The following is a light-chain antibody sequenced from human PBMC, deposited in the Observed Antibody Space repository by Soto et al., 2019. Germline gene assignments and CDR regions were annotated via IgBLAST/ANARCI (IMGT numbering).Light chain of an antibody. V-gene: IGLV1-51*01. Sequence: QSVLTQPPSVSGAPGQTVTISCTGSNSNVGGGYDVHWYQQLPGTAPKLLLYDDNKRPSGIPDRFSGSKSGTSATLGITGFQNGDEADYYCGSGDSSLGAYVVATGTKVTVL. CDR2: DDN. CDR1: NSNVGGGYD. J-gene: IGLJ1*01. CDR3: GSGDSSLGAYV.